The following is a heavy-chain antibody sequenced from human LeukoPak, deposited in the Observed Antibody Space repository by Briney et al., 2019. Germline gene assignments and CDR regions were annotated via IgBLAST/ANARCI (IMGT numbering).Heavy chain of an antibody. Sequence: SETLSLTCTVSGGSISSYYWSWIRQPPGKGLEWIGYIYYSGSTNYNPSLKSRVTISVDTSTNQFSLKLSSVTAADTAVYYCARLYCSSTSCYIDYWGRGTLVTVSS. J-gene: IGHJ4*02. CDR3: ARLYCSSTSCYIDY. CDR1: GGSISSYY. V-gene: IGHV4-59*08. D-gene: IGHD2-2*01. CDR2: IYYSGST.